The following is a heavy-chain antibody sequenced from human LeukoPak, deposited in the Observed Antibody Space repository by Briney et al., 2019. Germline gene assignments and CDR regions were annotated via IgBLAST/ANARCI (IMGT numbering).Heavy chain of an antibody. V-gene: IGHV3-74*01. Sequence: GGSLRLSCAASGFTFSSYWMPWVRQAPGKGLVWVSRVSRDGNDRIYADFVKGRLTISRDNAKNTLYLQMNSLRVEDTAVYYCVRDWDHYDFDSWGQGTLVTVSS. CDR1: GFTFSSYW. D-gene: IGHD3-3*01. CDR2: VSRDGNDR. J-gene: IGHJ5*01. CDR3: VRDWDHYDFDS.